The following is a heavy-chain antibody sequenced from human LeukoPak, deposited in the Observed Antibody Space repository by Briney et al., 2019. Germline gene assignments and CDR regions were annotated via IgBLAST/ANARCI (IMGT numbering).Heavy chain of an antibody. CDR3: ARFMIREVTADNWFDP. Sequence: SGGSLRLSCAASGFTFSSYWMSWVRQAPGKGLEWVANIKEDGIQKFYVDSVKGRFTISRDNAKNSLYLQMNSLRAEDTAVYYCARFMIREVTADNWFDPWGQGTLVTVSS. J-gene: IGHJ5*02. V-gene: IGHV3-7*01. CDR2: IKEDGIQK. D-gene: IGHD3-10*01. CDR1: GFTFSSYW.